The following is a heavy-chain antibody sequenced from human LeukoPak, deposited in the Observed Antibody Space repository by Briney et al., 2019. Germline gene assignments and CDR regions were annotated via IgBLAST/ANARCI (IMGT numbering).Heavy chain of an antibody. CDR1: GGSFSGYY. V-gene: IGHV4-34*01. CDR2: INHSGTT. CDR3: ARQYSSGWYFSFDY. Sequence: SETLSLTCAVYGGSFSGYYWSWIRQPPGKGLEWIGEINHSGTTTYNPSLKSRVTISVDTSKNQFSLKLSSVTAADTAVYYCARQYSSGWYFSFDYWGQGTLVTVSS. J-gene: IGHJ4*02. D-gene: IGHD6-19*01.